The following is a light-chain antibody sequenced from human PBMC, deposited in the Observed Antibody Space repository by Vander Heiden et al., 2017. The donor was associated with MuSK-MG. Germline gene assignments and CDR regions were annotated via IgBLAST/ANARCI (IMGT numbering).Light chain of an antibody. J-gene: IGKJ1*01. Sequence: DIPMSQSPTSLSASVGDRVTITCRASQSISTYFNWFQQKPGKAPKLLIYDASTLHSGVPSRFSGRGSGTFFTLTISSLQPEYSATYFCQQSYDTPRTFGQGTTVEVK. CDR2: DAS. CDR3: QQSYDTPRT. V-gene: IGKV1-39*01. CDR1: QSISTY.